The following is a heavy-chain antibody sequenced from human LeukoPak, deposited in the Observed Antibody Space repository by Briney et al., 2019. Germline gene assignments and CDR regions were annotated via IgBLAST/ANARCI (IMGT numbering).Heavy chain of an antibody. V-gene: IGHV4-59*01. CDR3: ASHDSRGFFDY. CDR1: GGPISSYY. J-gene: IGHJ4*02. CDR2: IYYSGST. Sequence: SETLSLTCTVSGGPISSYYWSWIRQPPGKGLEWIGYIYYSGSTNYNPSLKSRVTISVDTSKNQFSLKLSSVTAADTAVYYCASHDSRGFFDYWGQGTLVTVSS. D-gene: IGHD3-22*01.